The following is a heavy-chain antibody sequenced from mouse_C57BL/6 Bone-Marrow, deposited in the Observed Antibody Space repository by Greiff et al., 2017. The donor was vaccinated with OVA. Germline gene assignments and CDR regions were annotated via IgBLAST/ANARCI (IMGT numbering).Heavy chain of an antibody. CDR3: ARDYYYGYFDY. CDR1: GFTFSSYA. Sequence: EVKLVESGGGLVKPGGSLKLSCAASGFTFSSYAMSWVRQTPEKRLEWVATISDGGSYTYYPDNVKGRFTISRDNAKNNLYLQMSHLKSEDTAMYYCARDYYYGYFDYWGQGTTLTVSS. J-gene: IGHJ2*01. V-gene: IGHV5-4*01. CDR2: ISDGGSYT. D-gene: IGHD1-1*01.